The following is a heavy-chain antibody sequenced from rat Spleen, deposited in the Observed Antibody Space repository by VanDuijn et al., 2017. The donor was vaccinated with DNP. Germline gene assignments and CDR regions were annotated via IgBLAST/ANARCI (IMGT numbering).Heavy chain of an antibody. J-gene: IGHJ2*01. CDR2: INTDGGST. Sequence: EVQLVETGGGLVQPGRSLKLSCVASGFTFSSYWMYWIRQTPGTGLEWIGSINTDGGSTYYPDSVKGRFTISRDNAENAVYLQMNSLRSEDTATYYCARGAYYGYKPDYWGQGVMVTVSS. V-gene: IGHV5-58*01. D-gene: IGHD1-9*01. CDR3: ARGAYYGYKPDY. CDR1: GFTFSSYW.